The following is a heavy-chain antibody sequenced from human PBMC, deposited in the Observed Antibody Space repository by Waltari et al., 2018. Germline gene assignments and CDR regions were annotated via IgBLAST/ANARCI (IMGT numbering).Heavy chain of an antibody. CDR2: IIPTFQKV. CDR3: VRDTSTMTQQPNGMDV. Sequence: QVQLVQSGAEVKTPGSSVKVSCKAAGGRFPTLGRYLVRQAPGKGLEWMGGIIPTFQKVAYAHEFQGRVSITADDYTGTAYMELTSLRFEDTAVYYCVRDTSTMTQQPNGMDVWGQGTTVTVAS. J-gene: IGHJ6*02. CDR1: GGRFPTLG. V-gene: IGHV1-69*01. D-gene: IGHD1-1*01.